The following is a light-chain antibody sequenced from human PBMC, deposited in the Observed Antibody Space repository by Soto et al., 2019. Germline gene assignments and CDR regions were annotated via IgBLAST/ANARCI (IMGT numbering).Light chain of an antibody. CDR3: QQYNDWPIT. Sequence: IVITQSPSTLPVSQGERATLSCRASQSVSSNLAWYQQKPGQAPRLLIYGASTRATGIPARFSGSGSGTEFTLTISGLQSEDFAVYYCQQYNDWPITFGQGTRLDIK. CDR1: QSVSSN. V-gene: IGKV3-15*01. J-gene: IGKJ5*01. CDR2: GAS.